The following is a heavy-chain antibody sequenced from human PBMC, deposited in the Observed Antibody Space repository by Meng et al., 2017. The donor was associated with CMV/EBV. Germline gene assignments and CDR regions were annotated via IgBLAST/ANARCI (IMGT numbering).Heavy chain of an antibody. CDR2: IYYSGST. V-gene: IGHV4-39*01. CDR1: GGSISSSSYY. CDR3: ARQVSWFDP. Sequence: LTCTVCGGSISSSSYYWGWIRQPPGKGLEWIGSIYYSGSTYYNPSLKSRVTISVDTSKNQFSLKLSSVTAADTAVYYCARQVSWFDPWGQGTLVTVSS. J-gene: IGHJ5*02.